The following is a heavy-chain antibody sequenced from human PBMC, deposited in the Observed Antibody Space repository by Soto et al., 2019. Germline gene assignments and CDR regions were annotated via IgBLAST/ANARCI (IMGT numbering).Heavy chain of an antibody. CDR3: ASSTVIVVVPAAYFDY. CDR2: IIPIFGTA. D-gene: IGHD2-2*01. V-gene: IGHV1-69*13. J-gene: IGHJ4*02. Sequence: ASVKVSCQASGGTFSSYAISWVRQAPGQGLEWMGGIIPIFGTANYAQKFQGRVTITADESTSTAYMELSSLRSEDTAVYYCASSTVIVVVPAAYFDYWGQGTLVTVSS. CDR1: GGTFSSYA.